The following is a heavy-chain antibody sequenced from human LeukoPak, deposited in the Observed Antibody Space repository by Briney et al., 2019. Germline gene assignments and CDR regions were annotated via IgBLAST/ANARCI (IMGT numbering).Heavy chain of an antibody. Sequence: AISGSGGSPYYAHSVKGRFTISRDNSKNTLHLQMNSLRAEDTAVYYCAKDSDDLGGGYFDYWGQGTLVTVSS. V-gene: IGHV3-23*01. D-gene: IGHD3-16*01. CDR2: ISGSGGSP. J-gene: IGHJ4*02. CDR3: AKDSDDLGGGYFDY.